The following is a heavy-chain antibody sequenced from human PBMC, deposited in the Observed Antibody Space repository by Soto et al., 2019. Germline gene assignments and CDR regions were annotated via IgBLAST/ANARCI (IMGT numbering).Heavy chain of an antibody. V-gene: IGHV3-9*01. D-gene: IGHD3-10*01. Sequence: EVQLVESGGGLVQPGRSLRLSCAASGFTFDDYAIHWVRQAPGKGLEWVSGIRWNGDATGYADSVQGRFIISRDNAKNSLYLQMNSLRNEDTAIYYCANLPLYGSGFDCWGQGTLVTVSS. CDR2: IRWNGDAT. J-gene: IGHJ4*02. CDR3: ANLPLYGSGFDC. CDR1: GFTFDDYA.